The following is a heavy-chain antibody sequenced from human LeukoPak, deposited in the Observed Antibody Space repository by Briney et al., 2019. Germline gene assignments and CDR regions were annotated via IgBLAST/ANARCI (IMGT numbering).Heavy chain of an antibody. Sequence: SETLSLTCTVSGGSISSYYWSWIRQPPGKGLEWIGYIYYSGSTNYNPSLKSRVTISVDTSKNQFSLKLSSVTAADTAVYYCARHHHGSGYYYYYYMDVWGKGTTVTISS. V-gene: IGHV4-59*08. J-gene: IGHJ6*03. CDR3: ARHHHGSGYYYYYYMDV. CDR1: GGSISSYY. D-gene: IGHD3-10*01. CDR2: IYYSGST.